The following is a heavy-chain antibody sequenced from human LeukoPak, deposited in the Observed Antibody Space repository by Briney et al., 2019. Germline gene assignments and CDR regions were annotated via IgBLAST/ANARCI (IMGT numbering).Heavy chain of an antibody. D-gene: IGHD4-17*01. CDR1: GFTFSSYA. V-gene: IGHV3-48*01. Sequence: GGSLRLSCAASGFTFSSYAMNWVRQAPGKGLEWVSYITGGSTTIYYADSVKGRFTISRDNAKNSLYLQMNSLRAEDTAVYYCARDYSTVTTFFDYWGQGTLVTVSS. CDR3: ARDYSTVTTFFDY. CDR2: ITGGSTTI. J-gene: IGHJ4*02.